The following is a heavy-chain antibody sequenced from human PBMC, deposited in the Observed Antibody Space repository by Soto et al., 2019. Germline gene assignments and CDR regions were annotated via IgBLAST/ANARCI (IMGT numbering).Heavy chain of an antibody. CDR3: ARATRATLSSGRAFDI. V-gene: IGHV4-30-4*01. Sequence: QVQLQESGPGLVKPSQTLSLTCTVSGGSISSGDYYWSWIRQPPGKGLEWIGYIDYRASPYYNPSLKSRVTISVDTSKNQFSLKLSSVTAADTAVYYCARATRATLSSGRAFDIWGQGTMVTVSS. CDR1: GGSISSGDYY. CDR2: IDYRASP. D-gene: IGHD6-19*01. J-gene: IGHJ3*02.